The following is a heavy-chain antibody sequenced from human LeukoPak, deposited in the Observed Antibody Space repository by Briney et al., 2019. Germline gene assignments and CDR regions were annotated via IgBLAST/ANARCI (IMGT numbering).Heavy chain of an antibody. D-gene: IGHD3-22*01. V-gene: IGHV3-30*18. CDR3: AKGGALYFLFDSSGYYCDY. Sequence: GGSLRLSCAASGFTFSSYGMHWVRQAPGKGLEWVAVISYDGSNKYYADSVKGRFTISRDNSKNTLYLQMNSLRAEDTAVYYCAKGGALYFLFDSSGYYCDYWGQGTLVTVSS. CDR2: ISYDGSNK. J-gene: IGHJ4*02. CDR1: GFTFSSYG.